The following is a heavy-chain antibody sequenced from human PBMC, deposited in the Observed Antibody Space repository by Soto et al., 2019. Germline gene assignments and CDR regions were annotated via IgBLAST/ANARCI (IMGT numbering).Heavy chain of an antibody. CDR1: GYTFTIYD. D-gene: IGHD3-10*01. V-gene: IGHV1-8*01. J-gene: IGHJ5*02. Sequence: ASVKVSCKASGYTFTIYDINWVLQATGEGLEWMGWMNPNSGNTGYAQKFQGRVTMTRNTSISTAYMELSSLRSEDTAVYYCARGGYYGSGMGWLDPWGQRTLVTVSS. CDR3: ARGGYYGSGMGWLDP. CDR2: MNPNSGNT.